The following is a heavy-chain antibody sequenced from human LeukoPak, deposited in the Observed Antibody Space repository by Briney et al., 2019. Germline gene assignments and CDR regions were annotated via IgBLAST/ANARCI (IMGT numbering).Heavy chain of an antibody. CDR3: ARRTNWGLFDY. Sequence: PSETLSLTCTVSGGSISSYYWSWIRQPPGKGLEWIGYIYYSGSTNYNPSLKSRVTISVDTSKNQFSLKLSSVTAADTAVYYCARRTNWGLFDYWGQGTLVTVSS. D-gene: IGHD7-27*01. V-gene: IGHV4-59*08. J-gene: IGHJ4*02. CDR1: GGSISSYY. CDR2: IYYSGST.